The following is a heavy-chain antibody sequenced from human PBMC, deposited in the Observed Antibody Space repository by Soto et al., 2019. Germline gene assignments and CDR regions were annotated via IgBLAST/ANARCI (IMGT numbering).Heavy chain of an antibody. D-gene: IGHD3-9*01. V-gene: IGHV4-31*03. CDR3: ARGRGRYFDWLLYFNYFDY. CDR2: IYYSGST. CDR1: GGSISSSSYY. J-gene: IGHJ4*02. Sequence: SATLSLTCTVSGGSISSSSYYWGWIRQHPGKGLEWIGYIYYSGSTYYNPSLKSRVTISVDTSKNQFSLKLSSVTAADTAVYYCARGRGRYFDWLLYFNYFDYWGQGTLVTVSS.